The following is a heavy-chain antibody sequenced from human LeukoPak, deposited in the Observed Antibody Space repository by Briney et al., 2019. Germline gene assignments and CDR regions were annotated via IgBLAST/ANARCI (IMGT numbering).Heavy chain of an antibody. V-gene: IGHV4-59*01. CDR1: GGSISSYY. J-gene: IGHJ3*02. CDR3: ARGDYDSSGYYGPVFAFDI. CDR2: IYYSGST. D-gene: IGHD3-22*01. Sequence: PSETLSLTCTVSGGSISSYYWSWIRQPPGKGLEWIGYIYYSGSTNYNPSLKSRVTISVDTSKNQFSLKLSSVTAADTAVYYCARGDYDSSGYYGPVFAFDIWGQGTMVTVSS.